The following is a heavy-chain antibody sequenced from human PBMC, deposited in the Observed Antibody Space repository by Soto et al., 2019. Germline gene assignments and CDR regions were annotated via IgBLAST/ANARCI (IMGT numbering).Heavy chain of an antibody. Sequence: LEPLSLTCTVSGGTISSSSYYWVWIRQPPGKGLEWIGSIYYSGSTYYNPSLKSRVTISVDTSKNQFSLKLSSVTAADTAVYYCARGRQQWLVRDYYYMDVWGKGTTVTVSS. D-gene: IGHD6-19*01. CDR1: GGTISSSSYY. J-gene: IGHJ6*03. V-gene: IGHV4-39*01. CDR3: ARGRQQWLVRDYYYMDV. CDR2: IYYSGST.